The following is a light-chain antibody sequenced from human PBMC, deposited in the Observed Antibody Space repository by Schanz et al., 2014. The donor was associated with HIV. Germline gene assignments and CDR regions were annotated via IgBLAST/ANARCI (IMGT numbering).Light chain of an antibody. CDR2: EVA. Sequence: QSALTQPASVSGSPGQSITISCTGTSSDVGGYNHVSWYQQHPGEAPKVIMYEVANRPSGVSNRFSGSKSGNTASLIISGLQAEDEADYYCTSLTAAATYVFGAGTQLTVL. J-gene: IGLJ7*01. CDR3: TSLTAAATYV. V-gene: IGLV2-14*03. CDR1: SSDVGGYNH.